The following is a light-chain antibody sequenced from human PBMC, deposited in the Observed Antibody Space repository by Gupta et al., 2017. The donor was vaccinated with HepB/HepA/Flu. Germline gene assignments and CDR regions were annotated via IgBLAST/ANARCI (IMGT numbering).Light chain of an antibody. Sequence: QAGLTQPPSVSKGLRQTATLTCTGNSNNVGNQGAAWLQQHQGHPPKLLSYKNNNRPSGISERFSASRSGNTAYLSITGLQPEDEADYYCSACDSSLSAQVCGGGTEMTVL. V-gene: IGLV10-54*04. CDR1: SNNVGNQG. CDR2: KNN. J-gene: IGLJ2*01. CDR3: SACDSSLSAQV.